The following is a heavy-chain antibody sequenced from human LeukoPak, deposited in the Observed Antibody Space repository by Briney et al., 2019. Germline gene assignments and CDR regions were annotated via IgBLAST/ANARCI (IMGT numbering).Heavy chain of an antibody. CDR2: INCDGNNT. J-gene: IGHJ4*02. D-gene: IGHD1-26*01. CDR3: ARGYSATYRIDY. Sequence: PGGSLRLSCAASGFTCSTYWLHWVRQTPGKGLVWVSRINCDGNNTTYADSVKGRFTISRDNAKNTLYLQMNSPRVEDTAIYYCARGYSATYRIDYWGQGTLVTVSS. CDR1: GFTCSTYW. V-gene: IGHV3-74*01.